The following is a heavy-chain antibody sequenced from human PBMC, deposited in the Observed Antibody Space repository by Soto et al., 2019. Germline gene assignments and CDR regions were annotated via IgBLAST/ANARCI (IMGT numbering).Heavy chain of an antibody. CDR1: GFTFSNYG. J-gene: IGHJ2*01. D-gene: IGHD6-19*01. Sequence: EVQLLESGGGLVQPGGSLRLSCAASGFTFSNYGMNWVRQAPGKGLECISCITGSGEFTNYADSVKGRFTISRDNSKNTRYLQMSSLRVEDTAIYYCAKAVAGYWYFDLWGRGTLVTVPS. CDR3: AKAVAGYWYFDL. CDR2: ITGSGEFT. V-gene: IGHV3-23*01.